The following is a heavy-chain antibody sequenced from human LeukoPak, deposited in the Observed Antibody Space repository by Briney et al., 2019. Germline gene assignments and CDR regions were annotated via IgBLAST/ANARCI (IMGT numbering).Heavy chain of an antibody. CDR1: GFTFSSYA. J-gene: IGHJ4*02. Sequence: GGSLRLSCAASGFTFSSYAMHWVRQAPGKGLEYVSAISSNGGSTYYANSVKGRFTISRDNSKNTLYLQMNSLRAEDTAVYYCAKDEFGTFDYWGQGTLVTVSS. V-gene: IGHV3-64*01. D-gene: IGHD3-10*01. CDR2: ISSNGGST. CDR3: AKDEFGTFDY.